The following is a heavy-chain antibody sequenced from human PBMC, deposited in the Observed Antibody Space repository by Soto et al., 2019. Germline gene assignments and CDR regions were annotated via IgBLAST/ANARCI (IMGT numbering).Heavy chain of an antibody. CDR1: GFTFRSYG. J-gene: IGHJ6*02. Sequence: QVQLVESGGGVVQPGRSLRLSCAASGFTFRSYGMHWVRQAPGKGLEWVAVIWYDGSNKYYADSVKGRFTISRDNSKNTLYLQINSLRAEDTAVYYCARWSPGGSLDVWGQGTTVTVSS. CDR3: ARWSPGGSLDV. CDR2: IWYDGSNK. D-gene: IGHD3-3*01. V-gene: IGHV3-33*01.